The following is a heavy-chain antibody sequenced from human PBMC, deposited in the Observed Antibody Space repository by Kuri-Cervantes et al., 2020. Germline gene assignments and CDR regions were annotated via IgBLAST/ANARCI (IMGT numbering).Heavy chain of an antibody. CDR3: ARGRRPLHSSSWKHSYFDY. J-gene: IGHJ4*02. V-gene: IGHV1-2*04. D-gene: IGHD6-13*01. Sequence: ASVKVSCKTSGYTFINYYLHWVRQAPGQGLERMGWINPNSGGTNYAQKFQGWVTMTRDTSISTAYMELSRLRSDDTAVYYCARGRRPLHSSSWKHSYFDYWGQGTLVTVSS. CDR1: GYTFINYY. CDR2: INPNSGGT.